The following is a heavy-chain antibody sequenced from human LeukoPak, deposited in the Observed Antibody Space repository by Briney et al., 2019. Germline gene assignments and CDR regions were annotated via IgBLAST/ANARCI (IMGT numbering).Heavy chain of an antibody. CDR1: GFTFSSYG. CDR3: AELGITMIGGV. CDR2: ISGSGGST. V-gene: IGHV3-23*01. J-gene: IGHJ6*04. Sequence: GGSLRLSCAASGFTFSSYGMTWVRQAPGKGLEWVSVISGSGGSTNYADSVKGRFTISRDNSKNTLYLEMNSLRAEDTAVYYCAELGITMIGGVWGKGTTVTISS. D-gene: IGHD3-10*02.